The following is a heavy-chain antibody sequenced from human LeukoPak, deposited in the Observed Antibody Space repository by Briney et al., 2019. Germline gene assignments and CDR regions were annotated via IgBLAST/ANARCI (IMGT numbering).Heavy chain of an antibody. CDR2: IRNDASNT. Sequence: GGSLRLSCAASGFTFSSYGMHWVRQAPGKGLDWVAYIRNDASNTYYADSVKGRFSISRDNSKNTLYLQMNSLIPEDAAVYYCAKRAGSAWSAGAWGQGTLVTVSS. V-gene: IGHV3-30*02. D-gene: IGHD3-10*01. CDR1: GFTFSSYG. J-gene: IGHJ5*02. CDR3: AKRAGSAWSAGA.